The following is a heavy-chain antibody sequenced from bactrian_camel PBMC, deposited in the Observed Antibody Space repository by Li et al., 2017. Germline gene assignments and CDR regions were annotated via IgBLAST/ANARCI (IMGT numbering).Heavy chain of an antibody. J-gene: IGHJ4*01. Sequence: VQLVESGGDLVQPGGSLRLSCAASGFTFSNYDMMWVRQAPGKGLEWVSIIFEDGSRVFYADSVKGRFTISRDNADNTVSLQVNSLKTEDTAVYYCATDGIGIWRARPDDYWGQGTQVTVS. CDR1: GFTFSNYD. D-gene: IGHD1*01. CDR2: IFEDGSRV. CDR3: ATDGIGIWRARPDDY. V-gene: IGHV3S40*01.